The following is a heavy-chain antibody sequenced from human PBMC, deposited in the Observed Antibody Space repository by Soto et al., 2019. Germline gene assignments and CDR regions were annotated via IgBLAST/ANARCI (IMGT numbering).Heavy chain of an antibody. Sequence: VHLLESGGGLIQPGGSLRLSCVASGFTFSSYAMNWVRQGPGTGLEWVAVIDSDDGKTYYANAVKGRFSISRDNSKNTLFLQMNSRRVEDTATYFCVKAGYKSGLLWGQGTLVTV. CDR2: IDSDDGKT. CDR1: GFTFSSYA. V-gene: IGHV3-23*01. D-gene: IGHD6-25*01. J-gene: IGHJ4*02. CDR3: VKAGYKSGLL.